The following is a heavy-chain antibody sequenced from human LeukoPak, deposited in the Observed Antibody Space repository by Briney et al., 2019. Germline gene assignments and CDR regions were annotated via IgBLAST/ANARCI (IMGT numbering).Heavy chain of an antibody. CDR2: IYYSGST. CDR1: GGSISSSSYY. Sequence: SETLSLTCTVSGGSISSSSYYWGWIRQPPGKGLEWIGSIYYSGSTYYNPSLKSRVTISVDTSKNQFSLKLSSVTAADTAVYYCARRSHKDRRAAFDIWGQGTMATASS. D-gene: IGHD1-14*01. CDR3: ARRSHKDRRAAFDI. V-gene: IGHV4-39*01. J-gene: IGHJ3*02.